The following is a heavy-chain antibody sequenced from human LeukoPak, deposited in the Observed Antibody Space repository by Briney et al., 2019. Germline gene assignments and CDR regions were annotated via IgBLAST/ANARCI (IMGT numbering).Heavy chain of an antibody. CDR3: ARTGSGRDYYGMDV. V-gene: IGHV1-8*01. CDR2: MNPNSGNT. Sequence: ASVKVSCKASGYTFTNYDINWVRQATGQGLEWMGWMNPNSGNTGYAQKFQGRVTMTRNTSISTAYMELSSLRSEDTAVYYCARTGSGRDYYGMDVWGQGTSVTVSS. CDR1: GYTFTNYD. J-gene: IGHJ6*02. D-gene: IGHD5-12*01.